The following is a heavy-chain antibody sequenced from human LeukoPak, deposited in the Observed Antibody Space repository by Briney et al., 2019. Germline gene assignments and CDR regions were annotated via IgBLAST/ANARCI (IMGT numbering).Heavy chain of an antibody. V-gene: IGHV4-59*01. CDR1: GVSISSYY. J-gene: IGHJ2*01. CDR2: IYYSGTT. Sequence: PSETLSLTCTVSGVSISSYYWSWIRQPPGKGLEWIGYIYYSGTTNYNPPLKSRVTISVDTSKNQFSLKLTSVTAADTAVYFCARGGWSLDLWGRGTLVAVSS. D-gene: IGHD1-26*01. CDR3: ARGGWSLDL.